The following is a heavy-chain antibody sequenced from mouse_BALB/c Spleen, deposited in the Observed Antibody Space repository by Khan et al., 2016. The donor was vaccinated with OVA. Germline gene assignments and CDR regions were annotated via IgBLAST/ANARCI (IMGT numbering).Heavy chain of an antibody. CDR3: AREGYRYEGAWFAY. Sequence: VQLKESGPELVKPGASMKISCKASGYSFTGYTMNWVKQSPGQNLEWIGLINPYNGGTSYNQKFKGKATLTVDKSSSTAYMELLSLTSEDSAVYYGAREGYRYEGAWFAYWGQGTLVTVSA. CDR2: INPYNGGT. V-gene: IGHV1-18*01. CDR1: GYSFTGYT. D-gene: IGHD2-14*01. J-gene: IGHJ3*01.